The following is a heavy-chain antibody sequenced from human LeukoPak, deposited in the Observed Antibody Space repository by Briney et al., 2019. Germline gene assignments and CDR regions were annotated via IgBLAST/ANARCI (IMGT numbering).Heavy chain of an antibody. D-gene: IGHD6-13*01. CDR3: AREGYTLSWGRDFDY. CDR1: RGSISNSY. Sequence: SEALSVTCSEPRGSISNSYPSWIRHPAGQELEWIWRIDICRSTDCNPSLKSRVTMSVATSKNEFSLRLSSVTAAATAVYYCAREGYTLSWGRDFDYWGQGSLVIVSS. J-gene: IGHJ4*02. V-gene: IGHV4-4*07. CDR2: IDICRST.